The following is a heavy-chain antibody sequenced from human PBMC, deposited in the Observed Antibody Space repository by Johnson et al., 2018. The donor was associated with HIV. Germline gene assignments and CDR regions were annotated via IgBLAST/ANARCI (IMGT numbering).Heavy chain of an antibody. CDR3: ARATYYYDLSGYLTRPRAFDM. D-gene: IGHD3-22*01. CDR1: GFTFSDAW. CDR2: INWNGGST. Sequence: VQVVESGGGLVKPGGSLRLSCEASGFTFSDAWMNWIRQVPGKGLEWVSGINWNGGSTGDADSLKGRFTISRDNAKNSLYLEMNSLRAEETALYYCARATYYYDLSGYLTRPRAFDMWGQGTMVTVSS. J-gene: IGHJ3*02. V-gene: IGHV3-20*04.